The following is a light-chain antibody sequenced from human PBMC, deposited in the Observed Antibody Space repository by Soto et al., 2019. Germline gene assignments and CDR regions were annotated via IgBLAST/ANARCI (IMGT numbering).Light chain of an antibody. J-gene: IGLJ1*01. CDR1: ESDFATHNS. V-gene: IGLV2-18*02. CDR2: EVN. CDR3: SSYISRITSHV. Sequence: QSALTQPPSVSGSPGQSVTISCTGSESDFATHNSVSWYQQAPGAAPKLIIFEVNNRPSGVPDRFSESKSANTASLTISGLLPEDEADYYCSSYISRITSHVFGTGTKVTVL.